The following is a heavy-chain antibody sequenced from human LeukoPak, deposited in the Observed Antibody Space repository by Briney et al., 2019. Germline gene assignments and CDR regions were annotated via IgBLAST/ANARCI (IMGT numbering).Heavy chain of an antibody. CDR2: CYYSGST. CDR1: GGSISSSSYY. V-gene: IGHV4-39*07. CDR3: ARVGGGPRHFDL. J-gene: IGHJ2*01. Sequence: SETLSLTCTVSGGSISSSSYYWGWIRQPPGKGLEWIGNCYYSGSTYYNPSLKSRVTISVDTSKNQFSLRLSSVTAADTAVYSCARVGGGPRHFDLWGRGTLVTVSS. D-gene: IGHD4-23*01.